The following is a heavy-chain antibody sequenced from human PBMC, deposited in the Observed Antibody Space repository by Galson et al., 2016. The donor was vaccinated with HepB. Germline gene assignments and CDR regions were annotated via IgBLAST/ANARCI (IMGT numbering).Heavy chain of an antibody. Sequence: QSGAEVKKPGESLKISCRGSGYTFTNYWIAWVRQMPGKGLEWMGTIFPADSDTSYSPSFQGQVTISADKSINTAYLQWSSLRASDTAMYYCARLTTQSCNSISCYRHFDYWGQGALVTVSS. D-gene: IGHD2-2*02. CDR2: IFPADSDT. CDR3: ARLTTQSCNSISCYRHFDY. J-gene: IGHJ4*02. CDR1: GYTFTNYW. V-gene: IGHV5-51*01.